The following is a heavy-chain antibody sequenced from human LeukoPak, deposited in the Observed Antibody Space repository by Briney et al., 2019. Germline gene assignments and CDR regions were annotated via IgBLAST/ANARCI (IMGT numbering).Heavy chain of an antibody. J-gene: IGHJ6*02. V-gene: IGHV1-8*01. CDR2: MNPNSGNT. CDR1: GYTFTSYD. CDR3: ARREIGNTMVPWNGKDL. D-gene: IGHD3-10*01. Sequence: ASVKVSCKASGYTFTSYDINWVRQATGQGLEWMGWMNPNSGNTGYAQKFQGRVTMTRNTSISTAYMELSSLRSEDTAVYYCARREIGNTMVPWNGKDLWGQGTPGTGSS.